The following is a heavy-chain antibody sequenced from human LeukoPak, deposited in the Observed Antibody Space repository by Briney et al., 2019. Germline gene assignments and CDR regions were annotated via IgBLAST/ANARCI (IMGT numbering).Heavy chain of an antibody. CDR3: ARVKTTVTTYWFDP. V-gene: IGHV3-48*02. CDR1: GFTVSSNY. J-gene: IGHJ5*02. CDR2: ISSGSDII. Sequence: GGSLRLSCAASGFTVSSNYMSWVRQAPGKGLEWVSYISSGSDIIHYADSVEGRFTISRDNAKHSLYLQMNSLRDEDTAVYYCARVKTTVTTYWFDPWGQGTLVTVSS. D-gene: IGHD4-17*01.